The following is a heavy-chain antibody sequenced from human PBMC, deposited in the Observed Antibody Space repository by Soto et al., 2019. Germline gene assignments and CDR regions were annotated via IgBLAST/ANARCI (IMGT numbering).Heavy chain of an antibody. CDR3: ARDRANFYESSGRIDY. CDR1: GGSISSGDQY. J-gene: IGHJ4*02. CDR2: IDYSGSA. V-gene: IGHV4-30-4*01. Sequence: PSETLSLTCTVSGGSISSGDQYWTWIRQPPGKGLEWIGYIDYSGSAFYNPSLKSRLIISVDKSMNQFSLKLTSVTAADTAVYYCARDRANFYESSGRIDYWGRGILVTVSS. D-gene: IGHD3-22*01.